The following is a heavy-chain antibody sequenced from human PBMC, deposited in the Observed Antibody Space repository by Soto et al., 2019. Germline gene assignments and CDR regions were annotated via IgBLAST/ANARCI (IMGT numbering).Heavy chain of an antibody. J-gene: IGHJ4*02. D-gene: IGHD3-22*01. V-gene: IGHV1-18*04. CDR3: ARLDRRYYYDSSGRNYFDY. CDR2: ISAYNGNT. Sequence: GASVKVSCKASGYTFTSYGISWVRQAPGQGLEWMGWISAYNGNTNYAQKLQGRVTMTTDTSTSTAYTELRSLRSDDTAVYYCARLDRRYYYDSSGRNYFDYWGQGTLVTVSS. CDR1: GYTFTSYG.